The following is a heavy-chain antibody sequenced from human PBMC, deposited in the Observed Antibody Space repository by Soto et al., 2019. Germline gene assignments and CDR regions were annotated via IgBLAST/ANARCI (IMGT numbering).Heavy chain of an antibody. CDR2: INPSGGST. V-gene: IGHV1-46*03. CDR1: GYTFTSYY. D-gene: IGHD6-6*01. Sequence: ASVKVSCKASGYTFTSYYMHWVRQAPGQGLEWMGIINPSGGSTSYAQKFQGRVTMTRDTSTSTVYMELSSLRSEDTAVYYCARDSSSSSSSPTYDAFDSWGQGTMVNVSS. CDR3: ARDSSSSSSSPTYDAFDS. J-gene: IGHJ3*02.